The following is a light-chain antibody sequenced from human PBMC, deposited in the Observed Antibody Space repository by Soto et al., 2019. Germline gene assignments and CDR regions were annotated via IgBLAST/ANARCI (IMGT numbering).Light chain of an antibody. CDR1: SSDVGGYKY. Sequence: QSALTQPHSVSGSPGQSVTISCTGTSSDVGGYKYVSWYQHHPGKAPKLIIYDVTERPSGVPDRFSGSRSGNTASLTISGLQAEYEADYYCCSYTGSYSYVFGIGTKVTVL. V-gene: IGLV2-11*01. CDR3: CSYTGSYSYV. CDR2: DVT. J-gene: IGLJ1*01.